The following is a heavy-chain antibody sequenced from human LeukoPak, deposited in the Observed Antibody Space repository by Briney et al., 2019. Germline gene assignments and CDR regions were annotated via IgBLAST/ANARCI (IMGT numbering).Heavy chain of an antibody. J-gene: IGHJ4*02. CDR1: GGFFSGYY. CDR3: ARAGRGYYYDSSGYRATWDFDY. Sequence: SETLSLTCAVYGGFFSGYYWIWIRQPPGKGLEWIREINHSGSTNYNPSLKSRVTISVDTSKNQFSLKLSSVTAADTAVYYCARAGRGYYYDSSGYRATWDFDYWGQGTLVTVSS. V-gene: IGHV4-34*01. CDR2: INHSGST. D-gene: IGHD3-22*01.